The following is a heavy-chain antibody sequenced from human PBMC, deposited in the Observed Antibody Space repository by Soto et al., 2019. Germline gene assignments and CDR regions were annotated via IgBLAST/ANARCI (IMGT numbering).Heavy chain of an antibody. D-gene: IGHD4-4*01. V-gene: IGHV3-49*03. J-gene: IGHJ4*02. CDR1: GFTFGDYI. CDR3: TRGSSARLHPLDY. CDR2: IRSKAYGGTT. Sequence: PGGSLRLSCTASGFTFGDYIMSWFRQAPGKGLEWVGFIRSKAYGGTTEYAASVKGRFTISRDDSKSIAYLQMNSLKTEDTAVYYCTRGSSARLHPLDYWGQGALVTVSS.